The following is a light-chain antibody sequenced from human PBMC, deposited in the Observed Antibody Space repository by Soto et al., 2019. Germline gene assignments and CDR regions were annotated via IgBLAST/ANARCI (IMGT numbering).Light chain of an antibody. CDR1: QSINNW. J-gene: IGKJ1*01. CDR3: RKHKTYSRT. CDR2: EGS. V-gene: IGKV1-5*03. Sequence: DSQMTQSPSTLSASVGDRVTITCRASQSINNWLAWYQQKPWEAPKLRIYEGSNLERGVPSRISGSGSGTEFTVTLSSLQPGDFATFYRRKHKTYSRTFGQGTKVDVK.